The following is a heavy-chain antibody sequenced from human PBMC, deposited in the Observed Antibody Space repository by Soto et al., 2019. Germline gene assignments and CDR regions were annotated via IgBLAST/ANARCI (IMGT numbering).Heavy chain of an antibody. CDR2: IIPIFGTA. D-gene: IGHD6-13*01. V-gene: IGHV1-69*13. Sequence: GASVKVSCKASGGTFSSYAISWVRQAPGQGLEWMGGIIPIFGTANYAQRFQGRVTITADESTSTAYMELSSLRSEDTAVYYCARERRAAGTGYYYYGMDVWGQGTTVTVS. J-gene: IGHJ6*02. CDR3: ARERRAAGTGYYYYGMDV. CDR1: GGTFSSYA.